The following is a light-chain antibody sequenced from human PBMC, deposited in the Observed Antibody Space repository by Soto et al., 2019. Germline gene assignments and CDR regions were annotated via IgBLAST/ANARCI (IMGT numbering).Light chain of an antibody. CDR3: QKYNSALFT. CDR1: QDISTY. V-gene: IGKV1-27*01. CDR2: AAS. J-gene: IGKJ3*01. Sequence: DIQMTQSPSSLSASVGDRVTITCRASQDISTYLAWYQQKPGKVPKLLVYAASTLQSGVPSRFSGSGSGTDFTLTISSLQPEDVATYYCQKYNSALFTFGPGTKGDIK.